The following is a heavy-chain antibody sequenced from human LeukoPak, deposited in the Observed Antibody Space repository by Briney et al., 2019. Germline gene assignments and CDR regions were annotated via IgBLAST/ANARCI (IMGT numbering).Heavy chain of an antibody. CDR2: IYYSGST. Sequence: PSETLSLTCTVSGGSISSYYWSWIRQPPGKGLEWIGYIYYSGSTSYNPSLKSRVTISVDTSKNQFSLKLSSVTAADTAVYYCARDGRRFSNYVRDYWGQGTLVTVSS. J-gene: IGHJ4*02. CDR3: ARDGRRFSNYVRDY. D-gene: IGHD4-11*01. V-gene: IGHV4-59*12. CDR1: GGSISSYY.